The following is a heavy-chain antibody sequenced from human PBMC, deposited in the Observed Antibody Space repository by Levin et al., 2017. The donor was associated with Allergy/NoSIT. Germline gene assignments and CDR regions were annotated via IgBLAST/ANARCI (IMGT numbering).Heavy chain of an antibody. CDR3: ARHDIREYSDSYDY. J-gene: IGHJ4*02. Sequence: SETLSLTCTVSGASISSDSCYWGWIRQPPGKGLEWIGSIHYSGTTYYSPSLKSRITISVDTSKNHFSLRLSSVTAADTAVYFCARHDIREYSDSYDYWGQGILVTVSS. D-gene: IGHD5-18*01. CDR1: GASISSDSCY. CDR2: IHYSGTT. V-gene: IGHV4-39*02.